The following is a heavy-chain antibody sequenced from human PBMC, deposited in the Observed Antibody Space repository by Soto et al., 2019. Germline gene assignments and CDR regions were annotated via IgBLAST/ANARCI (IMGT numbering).Heavy chain of an antibody. CDR1: GFTFGDYA. J-gene: IGHJ4*02. CDR3: TRGYNYFWSGYPDY. D-gene: IGHD3-3*01. Sequence: EVHLVESGGGMVKSGQSLRLSCTGSGFTFGDYAMSWVRQAPGKGLEWVGFIRSEAYRATTEYAASVKGRFTISRDDSKDIAYLQMNSLKIEDTAVYFCTRGYNYFWSGYPDYWGQGTLVTVSS. CDR2: IRSEAYRATT. V-gene: IGHV3-49*04.